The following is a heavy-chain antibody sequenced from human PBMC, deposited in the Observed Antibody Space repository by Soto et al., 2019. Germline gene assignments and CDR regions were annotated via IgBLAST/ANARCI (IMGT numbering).Heavy chain of an antibody. CDR1: GGSISSGDYY. J-gene: IGHJ2*01. D-gene: IGHD1-26*01. CDR2: IYYSGST. Sequence: QVQLQESGPGLVKPSQTLSLTCTVSGGSISSGDYYWSWIRQPPGKGLEWIGYIYYSGSTYYNPSIKSRVTISVDTSKNQFSLKLSSVTAADTAVYYCARGGSGSYTFPRWYFDLWGRGTLVTVSS. V-gene: IGHV4-30-4*01. CDR3: ARGGSGSYTFPRWYFDL.